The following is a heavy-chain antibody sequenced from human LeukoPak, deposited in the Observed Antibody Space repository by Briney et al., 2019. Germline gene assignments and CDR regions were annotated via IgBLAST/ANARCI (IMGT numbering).Heavy chain of an antibody. CDR1: GGSFSGYY. V-gene: IGHV4-34*01. Sequence: SETLSLTCAVYGGSFSGYYWSWIRQPPGKGLEWIGEINHSGSTNYNPSLKSRVTISVDTSKNQFSLKLSSVTAADTAVYYCAGEGYCSSTSCHDPDAFDIWGQGTMVTVSS. J-gene: IGHJ3*02. CDR3: AGEGYCSSTSCHDPDAFDI. CDR2: INHSGST. D-gene: IGHD2-2*01.